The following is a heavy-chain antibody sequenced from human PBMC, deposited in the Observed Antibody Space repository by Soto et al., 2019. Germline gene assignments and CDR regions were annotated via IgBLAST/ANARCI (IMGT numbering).Heavy chain of an antibody. V-gene: IGHV4-59*01. CDR2: IYYSGST. D-gene: IGHD2-2*01. CDR1: GGSISSYY. J-gene: IGHJ6*03. Sequence: QVQLQESGPGLVKPSETLSLTCTVSGGSISSYYWSWIRQPPGKGLEWIGYIYYSGSTNYNPSLKSRVTITVDTPKNQFSLKLSSVTAADTAVYYCARNSGLYCSSTSCYYYYYYMDVWGKGTTVTVSS. CDR3: ARNSGLYCSSTSCYYYYYYMDV.